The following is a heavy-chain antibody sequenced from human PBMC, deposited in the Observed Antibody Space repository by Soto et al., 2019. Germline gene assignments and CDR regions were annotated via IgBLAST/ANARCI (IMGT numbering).Heavy chain of an antibody. CDR1: GGTFSSYA. V-gene: IGHV1-69*13. CDR3: AREGWRYYYDSSGYFGYYFDY. D-gene: IGHD3-22*01. CDR2: IIPIFGTA. Sequence: SVKVSCKACGGTFSSYAISWVRQAPGQRLEWMGGIIPIFGTANYAQKFQGRVTITADESTSTAYMELSSLRSEDTAVYYCAREGWRYYYDSSGYFGYYFDYWGQGTLVTVSS. J-gene: IGHJ4*02.